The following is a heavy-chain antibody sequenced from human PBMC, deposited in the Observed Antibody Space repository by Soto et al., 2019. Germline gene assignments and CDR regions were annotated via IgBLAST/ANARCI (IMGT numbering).Heavy chain of an antibody. D-gene: IGHD6-13*01. V-gene: IGHV3-23*01. CDR2: ISGSGGST. J-gene: IGHJ5*02. CDR1: GFTVGSYA. Sequence: PCWSLRISSAASGFTVGSYAMGWVRNTPGKGLEWVSAISGSGGSTYYADSVKGRFTISRDNSKNTLYLQMNSLRAEDTAVYYCAKDPSSSPNWFDPWGQGTLVTVSS. CDR3: AKDPSSSPNWFDP.